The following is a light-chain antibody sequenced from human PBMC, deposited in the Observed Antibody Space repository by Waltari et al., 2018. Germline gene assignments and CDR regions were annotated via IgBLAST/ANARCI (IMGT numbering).Light chain of an antibody. CDR3: QQANSCPLT. CDR2: GAS. J-gene: IGKJ4*01. V-gene: IGKV1-12*01. Sequence: DIQMTQSPSSVSASVGDRVSITCRASQAISSYLAWYQQKPGKAPNLLIYGASSLQSGVPARFSGSGSGTDFTLTISSLQPEDFATYYCQQANSCPLTFGGGTKVEIK. CDR1: QAISSY.